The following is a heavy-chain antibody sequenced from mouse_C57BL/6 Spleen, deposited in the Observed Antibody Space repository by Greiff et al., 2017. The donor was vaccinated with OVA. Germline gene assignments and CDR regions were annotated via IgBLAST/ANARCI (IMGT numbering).Heavy chain of an antibody. CDR1: GFSLTSYA. J-gene: IGHJ4*01. CDR2: IWTGGGT. V-gene: IGHV2-9-1*01. Sequence: VKVVESGPGLVAPSQSLSITCTVSGFSLTSYAISWVRQPPGKGLEWLGVIWTGGGTNYNSALKSRLSISKDNSKSQVFLKINSLQTDDTARDYCARNSPGYAMDYWGQGTSVTVSS. CDR3: ARNSPGYAMDY.